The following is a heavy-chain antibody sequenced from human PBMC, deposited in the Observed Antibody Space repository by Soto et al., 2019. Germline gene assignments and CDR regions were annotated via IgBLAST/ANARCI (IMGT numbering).Heavy chain of an antibody. V-gene: IGHV4-59*12. CDR2: IYYSGST. D-gene: IGHD6-19*01. J-gene: IGHJ6*02. Sequence: SETLSLTCTVSGDSISSYYWSWIRQPPGKGLEWIGYIYYSGSTNYNPSLKSRVTISVDTSKNQFSLKLSSVTAADTAVYYCACLSSGSDVWGQGTTVTVSS. CDR1: GDSISSYY. CDR3: ACLSSGSDV.